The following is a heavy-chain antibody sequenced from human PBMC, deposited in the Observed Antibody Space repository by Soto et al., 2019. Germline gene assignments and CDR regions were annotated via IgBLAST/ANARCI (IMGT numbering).Heavy chain of an antibody. CDR2: ISGSGGST. CDR3: AKAIREYSGYETADY. V-gene: IGHV3-23*01. Sequence: EVQLLESGGGLVQPGGSLRLSCAASGFTFSSYAMSWVRQAPGKGLGWVSAISGSGGSTYYADSVKGRFTISRDNSKNTLYLQMNSLRAEDTAVYYCAKAIREYSGYETADYWGQGTLVTVSS. D-gene: IGHD5-12*01. CDR1: GFTFSSYA. J-gene: IGHJ4*02.